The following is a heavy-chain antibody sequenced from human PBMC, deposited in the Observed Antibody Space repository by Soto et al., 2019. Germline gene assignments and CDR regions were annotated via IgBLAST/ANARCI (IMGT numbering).Heavy chain of an antibody. CDR3: ARGGHIAVVTASFDY. J-gene: IGHJ4*02. Sequence: QVQLVQSGAEVKKPGASVKVSCKPSGYTLNTYYLHWVRQAPGQGLEWMGIINPSGGGSTYAQKFLGRFTMTRDTSTSTVFMELSSLRSADTAVYYCARGGHIAVVTASFDYWGQGTLVTVSS. CDR2: INPSGGGS. CDR1: GYTLNTYY. V-gene: IGHV1-46*02. D-gene: IGHD2-21*02.